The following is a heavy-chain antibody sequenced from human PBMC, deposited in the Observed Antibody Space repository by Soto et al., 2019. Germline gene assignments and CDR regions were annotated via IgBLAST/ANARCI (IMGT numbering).Heavy chain of an antibody. CDR2: ISAHNGNT. V-gene: IGHV1-18*01. J-gene: IGHJ4*02. Sequence: ASVKVSCKGSGYDFTTYGITWVRQAPGQGLEWMAWISAHNGNTDYAQRLQGRVTVTRDTSTSTAYMELRSLRSDDTAVYYCARGRYGDYWGQGALVTVSS. CDR3: ARGRYGDY. CDR1: GYDFTTYG. D-gene: IGHD1-1*01.